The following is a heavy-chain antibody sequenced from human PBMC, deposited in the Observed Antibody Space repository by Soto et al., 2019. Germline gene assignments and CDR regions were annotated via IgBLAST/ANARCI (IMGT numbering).Heavy chain of an antibody. CDR1: GYTFTSYG. D-gene: IGHD3-9*01. Sequence: ASVKVSCKASGYTFTSYGISWVRQAPGQGLEWMGWINAYNGNTNYAQKLQGRVTMATDTSKNTLYLEMNSLRAEDTAVYYCARERVTGYYNVIGYWGQGTQVTVSS. J-gene: IGHJ4*02. V-gene: IGHV1-18*01. CDR3: ARERVTGYYNVIGY. CDR2: INAYNGNT.